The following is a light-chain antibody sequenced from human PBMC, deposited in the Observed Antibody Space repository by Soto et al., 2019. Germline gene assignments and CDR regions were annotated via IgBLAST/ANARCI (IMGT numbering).Light chain of an antibody. V-gene: IGLV2-14*01. CDR2: DVS. CDR3: SSYTSSSTLFYV. Sequence: QSVLTQPASVSGSPGQSITISCTGTSSDVGGYDYVSWYQQHPGKAPKLMIYDVSNRPSGVSNRFSGSKSGNTASLTISGLQAEDEADYYCSSYTSSSTLFYVFGTGTKLTAL. J-gene: IGLJ1*01. CDR1: SSDVGGYDY.